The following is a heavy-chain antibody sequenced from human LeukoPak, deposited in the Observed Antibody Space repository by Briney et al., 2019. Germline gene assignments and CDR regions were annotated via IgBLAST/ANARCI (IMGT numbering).Heavy chain of an antibody. V-gene: IGHV3-23*01. J-gene: IGHJ4*02. Sequence: GGSLRLSCVASGLTFSTYAMGWVRQVPGKGLEWVSSVSESGAGTYYADSVKGRFTISRDNSKDTLSLQMNSLRAEDTAVYYCAKSGYNRFDYWGQGTLVTVSS. CDR1: GLTFSTYA. CDR3: AKSGYNRFDY. D-gene: IGHD5-24*01. CDR2: VSESGAGT.